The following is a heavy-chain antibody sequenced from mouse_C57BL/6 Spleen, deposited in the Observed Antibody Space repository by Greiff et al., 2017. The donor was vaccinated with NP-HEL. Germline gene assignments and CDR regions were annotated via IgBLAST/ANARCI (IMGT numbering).Heavy chain of an antibody. V-gene: IGHV2-9*01. CDR2: IWGGGST. CDR1: GFSFTSYG. CDR3: AKLDYGSSAEFAY. D-gene: IGHD1-1*01. Sequence: QVQLKESGPGLVAPSQSLSITCTVSGFSFTSYGVDWVRQPPGKGLEWLGVIWGGGSTNYNSALMSRLSISKDNSKSQVFLKMNSLQTDDTAMYYCAKLDYGSSAEFAYWGQGTLVTVSA. J-gene: IGHJ3*01.